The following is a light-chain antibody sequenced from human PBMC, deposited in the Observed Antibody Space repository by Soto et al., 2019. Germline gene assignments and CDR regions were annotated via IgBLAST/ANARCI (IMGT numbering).Light chain of an antibody. CDR1: SSDIGAYNY. Sequence: QSALTQPASVSGSPGQSITISCTGTSSDIGAYNYVSWYQQHPGQAPKLMISDVSNRPSGISDRFSGSKSGNTASLTISGLQAEDEADYYCYSCSRSSGTRYVFGTGTKDTVL. V-gene: IGLV2-14*03. CDR3: YSCSRSSGTRYV. CDR2: DVS. J-gene: IGLJ1*01.